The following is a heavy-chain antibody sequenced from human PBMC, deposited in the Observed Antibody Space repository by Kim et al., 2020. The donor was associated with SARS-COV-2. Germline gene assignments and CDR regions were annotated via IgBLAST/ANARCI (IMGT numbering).Heavy chain of an antibody. D-gene: IGHD3-22*01. CDR3: ARDLPYDSSGYYEGY. Sequence: GGSLRLSRAASGFTFSSYGMHWVRQAPGKGLEWVAVIWYDGSNKYYADSVKGRFTISRDNSKNTLYLQMNSLRAEDTAVYYCARDLPYDSSGYYEGYWGQGTLVTVSS. J-gene: IGHJ4*02. CDR1: GFTFSSYG. V-gene: IGHV3-33*01. CDR2: IWYDGSNK.